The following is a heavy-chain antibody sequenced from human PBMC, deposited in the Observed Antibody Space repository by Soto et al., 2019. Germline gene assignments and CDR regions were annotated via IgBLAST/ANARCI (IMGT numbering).Heavy chain of an antibody. CDR1: GYTSTSYG. J-gene: IGHJ4*02. V-gene: IGHV1-18*01. D-gene: IGHD3-22*01. Sequence: QVQLVQSGAEVKKPGASVKVSCKASGYTSTSYGISWVRQAPGQGLEWMGWISAYNGNTNYAQKLQGRVTMTTDTSTSTAYMELRSLRSDDTAVYYCARDPYYYDSSGYSPSFDYWGQGTLVTVSS. CDR2: ISAYNGNT. CDR3: ARDPYYYDSSGYSPSFDY.